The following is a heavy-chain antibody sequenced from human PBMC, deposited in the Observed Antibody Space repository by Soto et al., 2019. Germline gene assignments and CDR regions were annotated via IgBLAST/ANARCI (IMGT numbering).Heavy chain of an antibody. CDR2: IKGDGSEK. CDR1: GFTFRSYF. CDR3: AREGEPYSRGCRKCGAFDY. J-gene: IGHJ4*02. Sequence: EVQLVESGGGLVQPGGSLRLSCVASGFTFRSYFMSWVRQAPGKGLEWLANIKGDGSEKYYVDSVKGRFTISNDNDKNSLYLQMNNLEAEDTAVYYCAREGEPYSRGCRKCGAFDYWGQGTLVTVSS. D-gene: IGHD6-13*01. V-gene: IGHV3-7*01.